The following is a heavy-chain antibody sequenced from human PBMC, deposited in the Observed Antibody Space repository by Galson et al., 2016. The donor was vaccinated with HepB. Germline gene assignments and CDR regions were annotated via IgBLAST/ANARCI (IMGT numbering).Heavy chain of an antibody. CDR2: INHSGST. D-gene: IGHD4-17*01. V-gene: IGHV4-34*01. J-gene: IGHJ6*03. CDR3: ARGDNPDYGDYASAYYYMDV. Sequence: ETLSLTCAVYGGSFSGYYWSWIRQPPGKGLEWIGEINHSGSTNYNPSLKSRVTISVDTSKNQFSLMLSSVTAADTAVYYCARGDNPDYGDYASAYYYMDVWGKGTTVTVSS. CDR1: GGSFSGYY.